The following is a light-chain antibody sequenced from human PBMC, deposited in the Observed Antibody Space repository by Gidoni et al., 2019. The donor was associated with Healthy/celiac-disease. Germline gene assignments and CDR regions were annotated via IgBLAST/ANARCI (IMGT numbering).Light chain of an antibody. Sequence: DIVMTQTPDPPAVPLCERATIKCKSSQSVLYSSNNKSYLAWYQQKPGQPPKLLIYWASTRESGVPDRFSGSGSGTDFTLTISSLQAEDVAVYYCQQCYSTLWTFGQGTKVEIK. CDR3: QQCYSTLWT. V-gene: IGKV4-1*01. CDR1: QSVLYSSNNKSY. CDR2: WAS. J-gene: IGKJ1*01.